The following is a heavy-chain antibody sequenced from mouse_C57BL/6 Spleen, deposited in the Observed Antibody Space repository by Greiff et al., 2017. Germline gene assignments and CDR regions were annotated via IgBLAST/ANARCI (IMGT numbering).Heavy chain of an antibody. CDR3: ARGYDYGYAMDY. CDR1: GFTFSSYG. Sequence: EVQLVESGGDLVKPGGSLKLSCAASGFTFSSYGMSWVRQTPDKRLEWVATISSGGSYTYYPDSVKGRFTIARDNAKNTLYLQMSSLKSEDTAMYYCARGYDYGYAMDYWGQGTSVTVSS. V-gene: IGHV5-6*01. D-gene: IGHD2-4*01. J-gene: IGHJ4*01. CDR2: ISSGGSYT.